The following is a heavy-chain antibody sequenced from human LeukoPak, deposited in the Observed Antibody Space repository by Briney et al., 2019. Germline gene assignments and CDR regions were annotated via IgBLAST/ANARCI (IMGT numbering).Heavy chain of an antibody. D-gene: IGHD2-2*01. CDR2: ISGSGGST. CDR1: GFTFSSYG. Sequence: GGSLRLSCAASGFTFSSYGMHWVRQAPGKGLEWVSAISGSGGSTYYADSVKGRFTISRDNSKNTLYLQMNSLRAEDTAVYYCAKLYCSSTSCSRGGYFDYWGRGTLVTVSS. J-gene: IGHJ4*02. CDR3: AKLYCSSTSCSRGGYFDY. V-gene: IGHV3-23*01.